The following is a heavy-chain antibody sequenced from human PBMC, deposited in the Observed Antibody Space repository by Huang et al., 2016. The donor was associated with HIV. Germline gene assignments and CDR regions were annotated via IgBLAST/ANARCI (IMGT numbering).Heavy chain of an antibody. V-gene: IGHV3-30-3*01. CDR1: GFTFSNYA. CDR2: RSNEGSTK. J-gene: IGHJ4*02. Sequence: QVQLVESGGCVVQPGTSLRLSCAASGFTFSNYAMNWVRQAPGKGLEWVAVRSNEGSTKYYADSGKGRFTISRDNSKNTVYLQMNSLRAEDTAVYYCARSEPSRYYFDYWGQGTLVTVSS. CDR3: ARSEPSRYYFDY.